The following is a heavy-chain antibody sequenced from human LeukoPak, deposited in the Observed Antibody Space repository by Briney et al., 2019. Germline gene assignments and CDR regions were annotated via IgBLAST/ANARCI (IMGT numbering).Heavy chain of an antibody. J-gene: IGHJ4*02. CDR2: VSGNGGRT. CDR3: AKGVSGHYDILTGNDY. V-gene: IGHV3-23*01. D-gene: IGHD3-9*01. CDR1: GFTFSNYA. Sequence: GGSLRLSCAASGFTFSNYAMNWVRQAPGKGLEWVSGVSGNGGRTDYADSVKGRFTISRDNSKNSLFLQMNSLRVEDTAIYYCAKGVSGHYDILTGNDYWGQGTLVTVSS.